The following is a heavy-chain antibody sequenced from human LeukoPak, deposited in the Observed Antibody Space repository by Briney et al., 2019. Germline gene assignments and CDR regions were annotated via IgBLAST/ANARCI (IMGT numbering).Heavy chain of an antibody. V-gene: IGHV3-30*04. CDR1: GFTFSSYA. D-gene: IGHD2-15*01. J-gene: IGHJ4*02. CDR3: ANYHSGRN. CDR2: ISYDGSDK. Sequence: GGSLRLSCAASGFTFSSYAMHWVRQAPGKGLEWVAVISYDGSDKYYADSVKGRFTISRDNSKNTLYLQMNSLSAEDTAVYYCANYHSGRNWGQGTLVTVSS.